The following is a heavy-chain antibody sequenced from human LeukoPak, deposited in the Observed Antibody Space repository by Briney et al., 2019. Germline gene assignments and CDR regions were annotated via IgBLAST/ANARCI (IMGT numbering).Heavy chain of an antibody. J-gene: IGHJ4*02. CDR2: ISYDGSNK. D-gene: IGHD1-26*01. CDR3: ARDRVGATDYFDY. CDR1: GFTFSSYA. V-gene: IGHV3-30-3*01. Sequence: GGSLRLSCAASGFTFSSYAMHWVRQAPGKGLEWVAVISYDGSNKYYADSVKGRFTISRDNSKNALYLQMNSLRAEDTAVYYCARDRVGATDYFDYWGQGTLVTVSS.